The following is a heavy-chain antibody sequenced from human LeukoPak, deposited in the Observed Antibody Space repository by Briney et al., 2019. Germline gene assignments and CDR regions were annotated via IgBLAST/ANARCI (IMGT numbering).Heavy chain of an antibody. V-gene: IGHV3-30-3*01. CDR3: AKDVVGYSLYYFDY. CDR1: GFTFSSYA. D-gene: IGHD2-21*01. J-gene: IGHJ4*02. Sequence: GGSLRLSCAASGFTFSSYAMHWVRQAPGKGLEWVAVISYDGSNKYYADSVKGRFTISRDNSKNTLYLQMNSLRAEDTALYYCAKDVVGYSLYYFDYWGQGTLVTVSS. CDR2: ISYDGSNK.